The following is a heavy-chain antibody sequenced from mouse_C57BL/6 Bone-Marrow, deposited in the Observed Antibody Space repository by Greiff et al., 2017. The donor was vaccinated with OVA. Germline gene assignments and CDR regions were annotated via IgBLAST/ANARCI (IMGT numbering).Heavy chain of an antibody. Sequence: EVQLQQSGAELVRPGASVKLSCTASGFNIKDDYMHWVKQRPEQGLEWIGWIDPENGDTEYASKFQGKATITADTSSNTAYLQLSSLTSEDTAVYYCTELGPGDYYAMDYWGQGTSVTVSS. CDR3: TELGPGDYYAMDY. CDR2: IDPENGDT. CDR1: GFNIKDDY. J-gene: IGHJ4*01. D-gene: IGHD4-1*01. V-gene: IGHV14-4*01.